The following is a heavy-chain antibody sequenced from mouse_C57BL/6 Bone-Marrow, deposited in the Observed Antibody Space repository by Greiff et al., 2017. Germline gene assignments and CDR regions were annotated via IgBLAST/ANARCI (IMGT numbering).Heavy chain of an antibody. J-gene: IGHJ2*01. V-gene: IGHV1-26*01. CDR2: INPNNGGT. Sequence: VQLQQSGPELVKPGASVKISCKASGYTFTDYYMNWVKQSHGKSLEWIGDINPNNGGTSYNQKFKGKATLTVDKSSSTAYMELRSLTSEDSAVYYCARSEGLLDYWGQGTTLSVAS. D-gene: IGHD2-4*01. CDR3: ARSEGLLDY. CDR1: GYTFTDYY.